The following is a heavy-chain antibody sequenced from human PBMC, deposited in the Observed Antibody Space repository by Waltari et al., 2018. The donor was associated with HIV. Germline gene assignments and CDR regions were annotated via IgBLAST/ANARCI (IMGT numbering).Heavy chain of an antibody. V-gene: IGHV3-33*01. CDR1: GFTFSSYG. CDR2: IWYYGSKK. J-gene: IGHJ6*02. Sequence: QVPLVASGGGVVQPGRSSGPSCAESGFTFSSYGMHWVLQAPGKGLEWVAVIWYYGSKKYYADSVKGRFTISRDNSKNTLYLQMNSLRDEDTAVYYCARGVHDFYYGMDVWGQGTSVTVSS. CDR3: ARGVHDFYYGMDV.